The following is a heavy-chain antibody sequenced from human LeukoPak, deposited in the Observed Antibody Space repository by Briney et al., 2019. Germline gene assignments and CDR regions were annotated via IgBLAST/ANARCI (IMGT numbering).Heavy chain of an antibody. V-gene: IGHV4-39*01. D-gene: IGHD6-6*01. CDR3: ARQSIAARGYYYYMDV. Sequence: SETLSLTCTVSGGSISSSSYYWGWIRQPPGKGLEWIGSIYYNGCTHHNPSLKSRVTISVDTSKNQFSLKVSSVTAADTAVYYCARQSIAARGYYYYMDVWGKGTTVTVSS. CDR2: IYYNGCT. J-gene: IGHJ6*03. CDR1: GGSISSSSYY.